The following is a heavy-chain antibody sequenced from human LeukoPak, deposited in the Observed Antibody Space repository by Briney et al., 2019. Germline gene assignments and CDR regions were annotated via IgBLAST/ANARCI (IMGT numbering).Heavy chain of an antibody. J-gene: IGHJ4*02. CDR1: GGSISSGGYS. CDR3: ASPFYSNSSGGGDY. CDR2: IYHSGST. D-gene: IGHD6-6*01. V-gene: IGHV4-30-2*01. Sequence: SQTLSLTCAVSGGSISSGGYSWSWIRQPPGKGLEWIGYIYHSGSTYYNPSLKSRVTISVDTSKNQFSLKLSSVTAADTAVYYCASPFYSNSSGGGDYWGQGTLVTVSS.